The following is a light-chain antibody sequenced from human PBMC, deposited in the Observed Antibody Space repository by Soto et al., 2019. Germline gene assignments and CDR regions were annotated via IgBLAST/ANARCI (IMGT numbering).Light chain of an antibody. CDR2: DAS. J-gene: IGKJ3*01. CDR1: QNVSTY. Sequence: VLTQCPATLSSSPGERVALSCRASQNVSTYLAWYQQKPGQAPRLLIYDASDRATGIPARFSGSGSGTHFTLTISSPEPEDSAVYYCQQRTNSFTFGPGTNVDIK. CDR3: QQRTNSFT. V-gene: IGKV3-11*01.